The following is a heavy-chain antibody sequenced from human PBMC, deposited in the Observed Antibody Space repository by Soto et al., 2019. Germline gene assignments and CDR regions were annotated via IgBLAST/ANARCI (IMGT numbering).Heavy chain of an antibody. J-gene: IGHJ6*03. V-gene: IGHV3-48*01. CDR3: ARVVLGDCSGGSCWTYYYYMDV. CDR2: ISSSSSTI. CDR1: GFTFSSYS. Sequence: EVQLVESGGGLVQPGGSLRLSCAASGFTFSSYSMNWVRQAPGKGLEWVSYISSSSSTIYYADSVKGRFTISRDNAKNSLYLQMNSLRAEDTAVYYCARVVLGDCSGGSCWTYYYYMDVWGKGTTVTVSS. D-gene: IGHD2-15*01.